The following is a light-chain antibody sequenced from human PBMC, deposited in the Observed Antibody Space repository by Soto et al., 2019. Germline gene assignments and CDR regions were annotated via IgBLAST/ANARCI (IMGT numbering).Light chain of an antibody. Sequence: QSALTQPPSVSGSPGQSVAISCTGTSSDVGSSNGVSWYQQPPGTAPKLMIYDVSNRPSGVRDRFSGSKSGNTASLTISGPQAEDEADYYCSSYTRSSTYVFGTGTKVTVL. CDR2: DVS. V-gene: IGLV2-18*02. J-gene: IGLJ1*01. CDR3: SSYTRSSTYV. CDR1: SSDVGSSNG.